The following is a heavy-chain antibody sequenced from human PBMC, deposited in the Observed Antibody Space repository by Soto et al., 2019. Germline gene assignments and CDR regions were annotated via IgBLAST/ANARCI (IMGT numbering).Heavy chain of an antibody. J-gene: IGHJ3*02. CDR1: GFTFNTYA. D-gene: IGHD3-16*01. CDR2: ISGSGFST. Sequence: GGSLRLSCAASGFTFNTYAMSWVRQAPGQGLEWVSAISGSGFSTYYADSVKGRFSISSDSSKNTLFLQMNSLRADDTAVYFCATFTFGRPFDTWGQGTIVTVSS. V-gene: IGHV3-23*01. CDR3: ATFTFGRPFDT.